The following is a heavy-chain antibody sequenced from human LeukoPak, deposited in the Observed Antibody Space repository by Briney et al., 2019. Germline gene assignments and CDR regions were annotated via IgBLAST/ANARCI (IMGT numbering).Heavy chain of an antibody. V-gene: IGHV4-4*09. J-gene: IGHJ5*02. Sequence: SETLSLTCTVSGGSISSYYWSWIRQPPGKGLEWIGYIYTSGSTNYNPSLKSRVTISVDTSKNQFSLKLSSVTAAGTAVYYCAGYSSSSGLNTWGQGTLVTVSS. CDR3: AGYSSSSGLNT. D-gene: IGHD6-6*01. CDR1: GGSISSYY. CDR2: IYTSGST.